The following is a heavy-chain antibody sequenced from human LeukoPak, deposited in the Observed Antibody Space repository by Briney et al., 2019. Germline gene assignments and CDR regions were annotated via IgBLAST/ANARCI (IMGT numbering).Heavy chain of an antibody. CDR2: ISDDGNND. J-gene: IGHJ4*02. Sequence: GGSLRLSCATSGFTFNKYSFHWVRQAPGKGLEWVAVISDDGNNDYYVDSVKGRFTISRDNSKNTLYLQMNSLRTEDTAMYYCARSYRYSGRKYFDYWGQGTLVTVSS. V-gene: IGHV3-30-3*01. D-gene: IGHD5-12*01. CDR3: ARSYRYSGRKYFDY. CDR1: GFTFNKYS.